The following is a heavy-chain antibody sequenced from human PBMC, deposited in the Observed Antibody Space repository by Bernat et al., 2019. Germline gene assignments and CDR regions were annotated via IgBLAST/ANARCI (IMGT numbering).Heavy chain of an antibody. D-gene: IGHD4-17*01. Sequence: QVQLQESGPGLVKPSETLSLTCTVSGGSISSYYWSWIRQPPGKGLEWIGYIYYSGSTNYNPSLKSRVTISVDTSKNQFSLKLSSVTAADTAMYYCAVSGDYGFDPWGQGTLVTVSS. CDR2: IYYSGST. CDR3: AVSGDYGFDP. CDR1: GGSISSYY. V-gene: IGHV4-59*08. J-gene: IGHJ5*02.